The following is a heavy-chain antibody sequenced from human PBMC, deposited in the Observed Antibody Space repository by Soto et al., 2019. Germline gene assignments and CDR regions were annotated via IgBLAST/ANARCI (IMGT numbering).Heavy chain of an antibody. V-gene: IGHV3-30*03. J-gene: IGHJ6*02. CDR3: ARGDPYYGMDV. CDR2: ISYDGSNK. Sequence: QVQLVESGGGVVQPGRSLRLSCEASGFISSSYVMHWVRQAPGKGQEWVAVISYDGSNKHYVDSVKGRFTISRDNSKNTLYLEMNSLRGEDTAVYSCARGDPYYGMDVWGQGTTVTVSS. CDR1: GFISSSYV.